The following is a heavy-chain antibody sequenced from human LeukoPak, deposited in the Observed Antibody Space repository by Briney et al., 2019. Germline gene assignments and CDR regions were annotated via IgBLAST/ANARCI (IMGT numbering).Heavy chain of an antibody. CDR1: GFTFSSYA. J-gene: IGHJ4*02. D-gene: IGHD5-24*01. CDR3: AKDAVEMATIALGFGEDYFDY. CDR2: TSHDETTK. Sequence: PGGSLRLSCAASGFTFSSYAMHWVRQAPGKGLEWVAVTSHDETTKYYADSVKGRFTISRDNSKNTLDLQINSLRAEDTAVYYCAKDAVEMATIALGFGEDYFDYWGQGTLVTVSS. V-gene: IGHV3-30*04.